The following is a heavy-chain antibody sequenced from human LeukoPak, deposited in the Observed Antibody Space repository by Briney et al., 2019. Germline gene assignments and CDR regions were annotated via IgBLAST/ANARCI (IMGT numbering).Heavy chain of an antibody. Sequence: GASVKVSCKASGYTFTNYGTSWVRQAPGQGLEWMGWISAYNENTNYAQKFQGRVTMATDTSTSTAYMELRSLRSDDTAMYYCARGLGNYPEIPFDYWGQGTLVTVSS. CDR3: ARGLGNYPEIPFDY. CDR2: ISAYNENT. J-gene: IGHJ4*02. CDR1: GYTFTNYG. D-gene: IGHD3-16*02. V-gene: IGHV1-18*01.